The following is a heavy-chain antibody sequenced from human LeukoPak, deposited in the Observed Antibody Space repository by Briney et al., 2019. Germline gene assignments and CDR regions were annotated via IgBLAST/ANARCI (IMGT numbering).Heavy chain of an antibody. J-gene: IGHJ4*02. Sequence: GGSLRLSCAASGFTVGAITLSWVRQAPGQGLEWVSVIDSRGRTTYADSVKGRFTISRDNSQNTLLIQMNSLRVEDTAVYYCARIDNGDDYWGQGVLVTVS. V-gene: IGHV3-66*01. CDR3: ARIDNGDDY. CDR1: GFTVGAIT. CDR2: IDSRGRT. D-gene: IGHD4-17*01.